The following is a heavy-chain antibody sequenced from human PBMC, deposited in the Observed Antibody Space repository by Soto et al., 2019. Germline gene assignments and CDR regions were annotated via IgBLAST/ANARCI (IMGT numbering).Heavy chain of an antibody. CDR2: ISGSNTYT. V-gene: IGHV3-21*05. CDR1: GFTFSSYG. CDR3: ARSMKTGKNFDY. J-gene: IGHJ4*02. D-gene: IGHD7-27*01. Sequence: VGSLRLSCAASGFTFSSYGMAWVRQAPGKGLEWLSYISGSNTYTDYADSVKGRFTISRDNAKNSLYLQMNSLRADDTAVYYCARSMKTGKNFDYWGQGTLVTVSS.